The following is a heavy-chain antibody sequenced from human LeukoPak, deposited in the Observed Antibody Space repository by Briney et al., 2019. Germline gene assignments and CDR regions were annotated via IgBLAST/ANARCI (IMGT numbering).Heavy chain of an antibody. CDR1: GGSITKNGYY. V-gene: IGHV4-39*07. CDR3: CGSGWFAGPFGY. Sequence: SEALSLPCSVSGGSITKNGYYWGWSRESPEAGVGGIGSMNYSGSNYYNPSINSRITISVDAEKNQFSLKLTSVTAADTAVYYCCGSGWFAGPFGYWGQGALVTVSS. CDR2: MNYSGSN. D-gene: IGHD6-19*01. J-gene: IGHJ4*02.